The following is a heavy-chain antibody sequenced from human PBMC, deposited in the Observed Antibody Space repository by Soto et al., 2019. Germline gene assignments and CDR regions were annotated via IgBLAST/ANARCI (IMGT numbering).Heavy chain of an antibody. Sequence: EVQLVESGGGLVKPGGSLRLSCAASGFTFSNAWMNWVRQAPGKGLEWVGLIKRKTDGGTTDYAAPVRGRFTISRDDSRNTLYLEMNSLKTEDTAVYYCRRGDSVWGSYRSTMDVWGRGTTVTVSS. CDR2: IKRKTDGGTT. D-gene: IGHD3-16*02. V-gene: IGHV3-15*07. CDR3: RRGDSVWGSYRSTMDV. CDR1: GFTFSNAW. J-gene: IGHJ6*02.